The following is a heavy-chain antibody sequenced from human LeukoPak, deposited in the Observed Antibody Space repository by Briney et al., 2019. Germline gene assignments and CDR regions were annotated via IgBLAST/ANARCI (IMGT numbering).Heavy chain of an antibody. CDR3: ARDPSNRYYTDV. J-gene: IGHJ6*03. D-gene: IGHD1-14*01. Sequence: ASVKVSCKPSGYTFTTYYLHWVRQAPGQGLEWMGWINPKNGGTNYAQKFQGRYTMTRDTSINTAYMELSGLTSDDTAVYYCARDPSNRYYTDVWGIGTTVTDSS. CDR1: GYTFTTYY. V-gene: IGHV1-2*02. CDR2: INPKNGGT.